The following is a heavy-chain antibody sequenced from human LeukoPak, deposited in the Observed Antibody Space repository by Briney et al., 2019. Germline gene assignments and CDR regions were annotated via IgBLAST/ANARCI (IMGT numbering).Heavy chain of an antibody. J-gene: IGHJ4*02. CDR2: SHSSGNT. Sequence: PSETLSLTCTVSGDSINYWSWIRQPPGKGLEWIGYSHSSGNTKYDPSLKSRVTMSVDTSKNQVSIRLTSVAAADTAVYFCARGGYSNGYDPYHFDSWGQGTLVIVSS. D-gene: IGHD5-18*01. CDR3: ARGGYSNGYDPYHFDS. CDR1: GDSINY. V-gene: IGHV4-59*01.